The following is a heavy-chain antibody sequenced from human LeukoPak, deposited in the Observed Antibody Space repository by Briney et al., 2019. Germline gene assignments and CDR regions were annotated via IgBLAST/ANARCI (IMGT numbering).Heavy chain of an antibody. CDR1: GYSISSGYY. J-gene: IGHJ4*02. CDR3: ARVDGGSYAYG. D-gene: IGHD1-26*01. CDR2: IYTSGST. Sequence: PSETLSLTCTVSGYSISSGYYWGWIRQPPGKGLEWIGSIYTSGSTNYNPSLKSRVTISVDTSKNQFSLKLSSVTAADTAVYYCARVDGGSYAYGWGQGTLVTVSS. V-gene: IGHV4-38-2*02.